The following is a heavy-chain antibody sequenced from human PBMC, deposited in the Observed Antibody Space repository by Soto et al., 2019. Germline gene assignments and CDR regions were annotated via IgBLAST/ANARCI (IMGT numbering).Heavy chain of an antibody. J-gene: IGHJ6*02. CDR1: GGTFSSYA. CDR3: ARDPRKELWLLRLGYYGMDV. V-gene: IGHV1-69*13. D-gene: IGHD6-19*01. Sequence: ASVKVSCKASGGTFSSYAISWVRQAPGQGLEWMGGIIPIFGTANYAQKFQGRVTITADESTSTAYMELSSLRSEDTAVYYCARDPRKELWLLRLGYYGMDVWGQGTTVTVSS. CDR2: IIPIFGTA.